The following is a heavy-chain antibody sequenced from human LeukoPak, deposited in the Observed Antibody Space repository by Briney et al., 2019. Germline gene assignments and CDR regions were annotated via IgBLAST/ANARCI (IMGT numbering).Heavy chain of an antibody. J-gene: IGHJ4*02. V-gene: IGHV3-7*01. CDR1: GFTFSNFC. D-gene: IGHD5/OR15-5a*01. CDR3: VRGDLRLPRSTPDC. CDR2: IKQDGSGE. Sequence: GGSLRLSCAASGFTFSNFCMSWVRQAPGKGLEWVANIKQDGSGEYYVDSVKGRFTISRDSAKNSLYLQMNSLRGEDTAVYYCVRGDLRLPRSTPDCWGQGTLVTVSS.